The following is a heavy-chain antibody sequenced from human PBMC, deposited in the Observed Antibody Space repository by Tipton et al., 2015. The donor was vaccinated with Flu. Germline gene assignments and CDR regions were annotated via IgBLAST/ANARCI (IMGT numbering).Heavy chain of an antibody. V-gene: IGHV3-21*01. CDR3: ARARYCSSTVCYECGMGV. Sequence: SLRLSCAASGFTFSTYSMIWVRQAPGKGLEWVSSISSDAAYTYYADSVKGRFTISRDNAKNSMYLEMNSLRAEDKAAYYCARARYCSSTVCYECGMGVWGQGATVAVSS. D-gene: IGHD2-2*01. CDR1: GFTFSTYS. CDR2: ISSDAAYT. J-gene: IGHJ6*02.